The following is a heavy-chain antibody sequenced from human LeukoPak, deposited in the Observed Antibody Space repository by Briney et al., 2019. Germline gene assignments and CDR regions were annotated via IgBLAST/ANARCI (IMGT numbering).Heavy chain of an antibody. J-gene: IGHJ4*02. V-gene: IGHV3-23*01. D-gene: IGHD6-13*01. CDR1: GFTFRNSA. CDR2: ISYGGGTT. Sequence: GGSLRLCCAVSGFTFRNSAMSWVRQAPGRGLEWVSGISYGGGTTYYADSVKGRFTISRDNSKNTLYLQMNSLRADDTAVYYCAKGTAAPGFDYWGQGTLVTVSS. CDR3: AKGTAAPGFDY.